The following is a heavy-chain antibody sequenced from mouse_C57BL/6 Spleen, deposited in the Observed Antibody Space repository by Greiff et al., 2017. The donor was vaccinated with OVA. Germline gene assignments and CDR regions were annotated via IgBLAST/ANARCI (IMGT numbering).Heavy chain of an antibody. D-gene: IGHD3-3*01. V-gene: IGHV1-52*01. CDR1: GYTFTSYW. J-gene: IGHJ1*03. Sequence: VQLQQPGAELVRPGSSVKLSCKASGYTFTSYWMHWVKQRPIQGLEWIGNIDPSDSETHYNQKFKDKATLTVDKSSSTAYMQLSSLTSEDSAVYYCASEKGGGGRYFDVWGTGTTVTVSS. CDR3: ASEKGGGGRYFDV. CDR2: IDPSDSET.